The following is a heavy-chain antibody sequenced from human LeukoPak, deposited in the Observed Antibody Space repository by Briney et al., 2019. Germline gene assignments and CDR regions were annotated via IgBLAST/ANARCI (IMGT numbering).Heavy chain of an antibody. J-gene: IGHJ4*02. D-gene: IGHD6-6*01. CDR2: LRYDGSNK. CDR3: VKVGLVAARPNNFDY. V-gene: IGHV3-30*02. CDR1: GFSFSTFG. Sequence: GGSLRLSCAASGFSFSTFGMHWVRQAPGKGLEWVAFLRYDGSNKDYADSVKGRFTVSRDNSKNILYLQMNSLRAEDTAVYHCVKVGLVAARPNNFDYWGQGTLVTVSS.